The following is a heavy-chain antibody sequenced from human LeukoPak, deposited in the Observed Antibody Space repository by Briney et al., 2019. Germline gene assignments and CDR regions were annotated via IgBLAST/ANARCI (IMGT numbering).Heavy chain of an antibody. Sequence: NPSETLSLTCTVSGGSISSSTYYWGWIRQPPGKGLEWIGRIYYNGNTYYNASLKSQVSISIDTYKNRFSLKLTSVTAADTAVYYCARQPGSGLFILPGGQGTLVTVSS. CDR1: GGSISSSTYY. CDR2: IYYNGNT. CDR3: ARQPGSGLFILP. J-gene: IGHJ4*02. V-gene: IGHV4-39*01. D-gene: IGHD3/OR15-3a*01.